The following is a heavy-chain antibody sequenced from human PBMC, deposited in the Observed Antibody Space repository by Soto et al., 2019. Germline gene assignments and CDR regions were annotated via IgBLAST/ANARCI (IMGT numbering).Heavy chain of an antibody. J-gene: IGHJ5*02. CDR3: ARGGIPTQNCFAP. CDR2: IYHSGST. CDR1: GGSISSGGYS. Sequence: PSETLSLTCAVSGGSISSGGYSWSWIRQPPGKGLEWIGYIYHSGSTYYNPSLKSRVTISVDRSKNQFSLKLSSVTAADTAVYYCARGGIPTQNCFAPWGQGTLVTVSS. V-gene: IGHV4-30-2*01. D-gene: IGHD2-21*01.